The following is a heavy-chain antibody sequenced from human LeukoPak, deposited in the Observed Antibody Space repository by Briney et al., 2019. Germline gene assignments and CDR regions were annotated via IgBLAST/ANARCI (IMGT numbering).Heavy chain of an antibody. CDR1: GFTFSSYG. CDR3: AKGRHYYDSSGPGFDY. V-gene: IGHV3-33*06. CDR2: IWYDGSNK. Sequence: GRSLRLSCAASGFTFSSYGMHWVRQAPGKGLEWVAVIWYDGSNKYYADSVKGRFTISRDNSKNTLYLQMNGLRAEDTAEYYCAKGRHYYDSSGPGFDYWGQGTLVTVSS. J-gene: IGHJ4*02. D-gene: IGHD3-22*01.